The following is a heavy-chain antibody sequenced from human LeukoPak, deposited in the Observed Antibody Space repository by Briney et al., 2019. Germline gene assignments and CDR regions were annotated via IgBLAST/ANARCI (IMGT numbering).Heavy chain of an antibody. CDR1: GGSISSGSYY. CDR2: IYTSGSA. J-gene: IGHJ2*01. D-gene: IGHD3-3*01. CDR3: ARGPHLYDFWSGYYPFWYFDL. Sequence: SETLSLTCTVSGGSISSGSYYWSWIRQPAGKGLEWIVRIYTSGSANYNPSLKSRVTISVDTSKNQFSLKLSSVTAADTAVYYCARGPHLYDFWSGYYPFWYFDLWGRGTLVTVSS. V-gene: IGHV4-61*02.